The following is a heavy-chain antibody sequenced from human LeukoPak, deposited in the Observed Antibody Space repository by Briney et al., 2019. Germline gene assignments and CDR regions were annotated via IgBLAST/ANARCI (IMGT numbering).Heavy chain of an antibody. CDR1: GFTFSSYG. CDR3: AKDLARQPYSGSYYADY. J-gene: IGHJ4*02. D-gene: IGHD1-26*01. V-gene: IGHV3-30*18. CDR2: ISYDGSNK. Sequence: PGGSLRLSCAASGFTFSSYGMHWVRQAPGKGLEWVAVISYDGSNKYYADSVKGRFTISRDNSKNTLYRQMNSLRAEDTAVYYCAKDLARQPYSGSYYADYWGQGTPVTVSS.